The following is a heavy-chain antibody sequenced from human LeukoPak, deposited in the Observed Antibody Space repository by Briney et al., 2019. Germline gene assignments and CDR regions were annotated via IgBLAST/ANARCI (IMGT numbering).Heavy chain of an antibody. Sequence: GGSLRLSCAASGFTFSSYAMSWVRQAPGKGLEWVSPISGSGGSTYYADSVKGRFTISRDNSKNTLYLQMNSLRAEDTAVYYCAKSAVASYYYDSSGYYYFDYWGQGTLVTVSS. CDR1: GFTFSSYA. J-gene: IGHJ4*02. V-gene: IGHV3-23*01. CDR2: ISGSGGST. CDR3: AKSAVASYYYDSSGYYYFDY. D-gene: IGHD3-22*01.